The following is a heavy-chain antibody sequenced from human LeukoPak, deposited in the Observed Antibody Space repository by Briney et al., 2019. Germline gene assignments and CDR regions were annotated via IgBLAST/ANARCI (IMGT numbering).Heavy chain of an antibody. CDR2: IKQDGSEK. V-gene: IGHV3-7*01. CDR1: GFTLSSYW. D-gene: IGHD1-26*01. J-gene: IGHJ4*02. CDR3: ALATAAIWPDGYFDY. Sequence: GGSLRLSCAASGFTLSSYWMSWVRQAPGKGLEWVANIKQDGSEKYYVDSVKGRFTISRDNAKNSLYLQMNSLRAEDTAVYYCALATAAIWPDGYFDYWGQGTLVTVSS.